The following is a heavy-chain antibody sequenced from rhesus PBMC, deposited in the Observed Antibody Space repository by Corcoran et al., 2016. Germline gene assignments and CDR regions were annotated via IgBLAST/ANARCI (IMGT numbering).Heavy chain of an antibody. Sequence: EVQLVESGGGLVQPGGCLRLPCVAHGFTCSSYGLYWVRQAPGKGLEWISAIKSGGASTYYADSVKGRFTISRDNSKNTLSLQMNSLRAEDSAVYYCATPYGNSAESFDFWGQGALVTVSS. D-gene: IGHD4-35*01. CDR1: GFTCSSYG. V-gene: IGHV3S25*01. CDR2: IKSGGAST. J-gene: IGHJ1*01. CDR3: ATPYGNSAESFDF.